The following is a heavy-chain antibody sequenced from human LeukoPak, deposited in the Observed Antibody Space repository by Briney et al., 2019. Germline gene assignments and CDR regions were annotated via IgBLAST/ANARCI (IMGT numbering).Heavy chain of an antibody. V-gene: IGHV3-48*03. Sequence: GGSLRLSCAASGFTFSSYEMNWVRQAPGKGLERVSYISSSGSTIYYADSVKGRFTISRDNAKNSLYLQMNSLRAEDTAVYYCARATRLEGLDPWGQGTLVTVSS. CDR3: ARATRLEGLDP. J-gene: IGHJ5*02. CDR1: GFTFSSYE. D-gene: IGHD6-19*01. CDR2: ISSSGSTI.